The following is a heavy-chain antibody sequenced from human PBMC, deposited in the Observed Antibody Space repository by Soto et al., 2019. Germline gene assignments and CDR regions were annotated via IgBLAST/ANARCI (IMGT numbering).Heavy chain of an antibody. CDR3: ARDFYDFWSGRWGDYYSYGMDV. CDR1: GYTFTSYG. D-gene: IGHD3-3*01. Sequence: GASVKISCKASGYTFTSYGISWVRQAPGQGLEWMGWISAYNGNTNYAQKLQGRVTMTTDTSTSTAYMELRSLRSDDTAVYYCARDFYDFWSGRWGDYYSYGMDVWGQGTKVTVSS. V-gene: IGHV1-18*04. CDR2: ISAYNGNT. J-gene: IGHJ6*02.